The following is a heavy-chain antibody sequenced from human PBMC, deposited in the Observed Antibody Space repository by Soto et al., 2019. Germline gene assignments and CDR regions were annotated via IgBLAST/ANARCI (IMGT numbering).Heavy chain of an antibody. CDR2: IYYSRST. CDR1: GDSISPSY. CDR3: ARSTGYGESYFDY. D-gene: IGHD4-17*01. J-gene: IGHJ4*02. V-gene: IGHV4-59*01. Sequence: PSETLSLTCAVSGDSISPSYWTWIRQPPGKGLEWIGYIYYSRSTNYNPSLKSRVSISGDTSKNQLSLNLSSVTAADTAVYYCARSTGYGESYFDYWGLGTLVTSPQ.